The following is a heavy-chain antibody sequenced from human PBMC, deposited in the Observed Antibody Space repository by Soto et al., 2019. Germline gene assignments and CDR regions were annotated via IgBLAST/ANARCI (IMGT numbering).Heavy chain of an antibody. Sequence: QVQLVESGGGVVQPGRSLRLSCAASGFTFSSYGMHWVRQAPGKGLEWVALISNDGSNKYYVDSVKGRFTISRDNSKNTLYLQMNSLRVEDTAVYYCGGGHYFSDYWGQGTLITVSS. V-gene: IGHV3-30*03. CDR2: ISNDGSNK. J-gene: IGHJ4*02. CDR3: GGGHYFSDY. CDR1: GFTFSSYG. D-gene: IGHD3-16*01.